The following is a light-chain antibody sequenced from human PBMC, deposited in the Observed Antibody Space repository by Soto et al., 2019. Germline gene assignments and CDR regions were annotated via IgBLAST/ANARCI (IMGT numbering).Light chain of an antibody. Sequence: EIVLTQSPGTRSLSPEERATLSCIASQSVSSSYLAWYQQKPGQAPRLLIYDASSRATGIPARLSGSGSGTDFTLTISSLEPEDFAVYYCQQRSNSKWTFGQGTKVDIK. CDR3: QQRSNSKWT. CDR1: QSVSSSY. CDR2: DAS. V-gene: IGKV3D-20*02. J-gene: IGKJ1*01.